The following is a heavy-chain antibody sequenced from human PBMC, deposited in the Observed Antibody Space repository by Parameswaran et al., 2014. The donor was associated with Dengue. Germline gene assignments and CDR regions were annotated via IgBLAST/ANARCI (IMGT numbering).Heavy chain of an antibody. CDR3: ARGPGYYDSSGYFVY. CDR2: IYYSGST. V-gene: IGHV4-30-4*01. D-gene: IGHD3-22*01. Sequence: RWIRQPPGKGLEWIGYIYYSGSTYYNPSLKSRVTISVDTSKNQFSLKLSSVTAADTAVYYCARGPGYYDSSGYFVYWGQGTLVTVSS. J-gene: IGHJ4*02.